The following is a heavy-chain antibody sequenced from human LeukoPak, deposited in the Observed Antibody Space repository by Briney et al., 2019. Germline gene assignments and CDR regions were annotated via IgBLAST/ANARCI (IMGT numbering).Heavy chain of an antibody. Sequence: GSLRLSCAASGFTFSSYDMHWVRQPPGKGLEWIGEIHNNPSLQSRVTISIDRSRNQIALELSSVTAADTAVYYCAREIFGGYNPGAYWGQGILVTVSS. V-gene: IGHV4-4*02. CDR2: IHNN. J-gene: IGHJ4*02. D-gene: IGHD3-3*01. CDR3: AREIFGGYNPGAY. CDR1: GFTFSSYD.